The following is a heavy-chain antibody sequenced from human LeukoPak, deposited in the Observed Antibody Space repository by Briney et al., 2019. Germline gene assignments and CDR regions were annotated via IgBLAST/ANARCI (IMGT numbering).Heavy chain of an antibody. CDR2: MNPNSGNT. CDR1: GYTFTSCD. CDR3: ARKATGVVTAIRIYYGMDV. V-gene: IGHV1-8*01. J-gene: IGHJ6*02. D-gene: IGHD2-21*02. Sequence: ASVKVSCKASGYTFTSCDINWVRQTTGQGLQWMGWMNPNSGNTGYAQKFQGRVTMTRNTSISTAYMELSSLRSEDTAVYYCARKATGVVTAIRIYYGMDVWGQGTTVTVSS.